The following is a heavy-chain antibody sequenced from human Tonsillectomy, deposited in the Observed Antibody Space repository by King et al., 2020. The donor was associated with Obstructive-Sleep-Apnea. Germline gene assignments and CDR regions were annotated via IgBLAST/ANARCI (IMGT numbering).Heavy chain of an antibody. CDR1: GYSISSGYY. CDR2: IYHSGST. Sequence: QLQESGPGLAKPSETLSLTCTVSGYSISSGYYWGWIRQPPGQGLEWIASIYHSGSTYYNPSLKSRVTISVDTSKNQFSLKLSSVTAADTSVFYCAKSHYSESGNYYPYFDYWGQGTLVTVSS. CDR3: AKSHYSESGNYYPYFDY. V-gene: IGHV4-38-2*02. D-gene: IGHD3-10*01. J-gene: IGHJ4*02.